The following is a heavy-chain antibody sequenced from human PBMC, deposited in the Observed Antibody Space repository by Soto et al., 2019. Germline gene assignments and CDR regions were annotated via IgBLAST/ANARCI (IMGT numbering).Heavy chain of an antibody. CDR2: IFTRDSET. CDR3: ASETINCGGDCFDY. D-gene: IGHD2-21*01. Sequence: GESLKISCKGPGHLFNNHWIGWVRQTPGKGLEWMGLIFTRDSETKTSPSFQGHVSFSVDNSINPVYLHMNSLRAEDTAVYCCASETINCGGDCFDYWGQGTLVTVSS. V-gene: IGHV5-51*01. J-gene: IGHJ4*02. CDR1: GHLFNNHW.